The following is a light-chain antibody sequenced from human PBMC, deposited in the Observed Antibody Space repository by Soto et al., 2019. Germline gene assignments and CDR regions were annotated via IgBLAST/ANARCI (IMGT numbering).Light chain of an antibody. V-gene: IGKV3-15*01. CDR3: QQYSNWPLN. CDR1: QSVTNSY. J-gene: IGKJ4*01. Sequence: EIVMTQSPATLSVSPGERATLSCRASQSVTNSYLAWYQQKPGQAPRLLIFGASTRAAGIPARFSGSGSGTEFTLTISSLQSEDFAVYYCQQYSNWPLNFGGGTKVDSK. CDR2: GAS.